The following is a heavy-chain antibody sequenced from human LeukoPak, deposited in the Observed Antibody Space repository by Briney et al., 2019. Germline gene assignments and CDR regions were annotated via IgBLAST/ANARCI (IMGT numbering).Heavy chain of an antibody. Sequence: GGSLRLSCVASGFTFSTYAMSWVRQAPGKGLEWVSGISGSGGGTYYADSVKGRFTISRDNSKNTLYLQMNSLRAEDTAVYYCAKDGRYYDILTGSPDAFDIWGQGTMVTVSS. CDR2: ISGSGGGT. J-gene: IGHJ3*02. D-gene: IGHD3-9*01. V-gene: IGHV3-23*01. CDR1: GFTFSTYA. CDR3: AKDGRYYDILTGSPDAFDI.